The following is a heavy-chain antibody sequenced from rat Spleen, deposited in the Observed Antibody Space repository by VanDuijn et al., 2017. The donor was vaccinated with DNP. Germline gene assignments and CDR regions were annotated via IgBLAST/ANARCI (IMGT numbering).Heavy chain of an antibody. CDR2: ISNSGGST. D-gene: IGHD1-1*01. J-gene: IGHJ2*01. CDR1: GFTFSNYV. Sequence: EVQLVESGGGLVQPGRSLKLSCAASGFTFSNYVMAWVRQAPKKGLEWVATISNSGGSTYYRDSVKGRFTISRDNAKSTLYLQMDSLRSEDTATYYCATETNYYSGDVGYFDYWGQGLIVTVSS. V-gene: IGHV5-19*01. CDR3: ATETNYYSGDVGYFDY.